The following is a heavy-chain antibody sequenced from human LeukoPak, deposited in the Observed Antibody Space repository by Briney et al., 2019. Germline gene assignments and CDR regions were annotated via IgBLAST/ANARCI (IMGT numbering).Heavy chain of an antibody. V-gene: IGHV3-7*01. J-gene: IGHJ6*02. CDR3: ARPLSIGFLEWLHGMDV. D-gene: IGHD3-3*02. CDR2: VNRDGSET. Sequence: GGSLRLSCAASGFSFSNYSMTWVRQVPGRGPEWVANVNRDGSETYYLDSVRGRFTISRDNGKNSLYLQMNSLRAEDTAVYYCARPLSIGFLEWLHGMDVWGQGTTVTVSS. CDR1: GFSFSNYS.